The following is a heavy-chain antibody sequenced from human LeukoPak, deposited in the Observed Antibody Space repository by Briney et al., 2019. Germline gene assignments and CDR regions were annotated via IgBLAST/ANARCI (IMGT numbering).Heavy chain of an antibody. V-gene: IGHV3-23*01. Sequence: GGSLRLSCAASGFTFSSYAMSWVRQAPGKGLEWVSAISGSGGSTYYADSVKGRFTISRDNSKNTLYLQMNSLRAEDTAVYYCAKGHRLGYSSSWSPIADHWGQGTLVTVSS. CDR1: GFTFSSYA. J-gene: IGHJ4*02. CDR3: AKGHRLGYSSSWSPIADH. CDR2: ISGSGGST. D-gene: IGHD6-13*01.